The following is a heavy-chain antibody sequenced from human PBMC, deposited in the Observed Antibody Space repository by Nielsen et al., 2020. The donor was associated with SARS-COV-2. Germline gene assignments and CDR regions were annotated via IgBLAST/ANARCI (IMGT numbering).Heavy chain of an antibody. V-gene: IGHV1-3*01. J-gene: IGHJ6*03. D-gene: IGHD1-14*01. CDR1: GYTFTTHA. Sequence: ASVKVSCKASGYTFTTHAMYWVRQAPGQRLEWMGWINAGTGNTKYSQNFQGRVTITRDTSATTDYMELSSLRFEDTAVYYCARKANYYYYMDVWGKGTTVTVSS. CDR2: INAGTGNT. CDR3: ARKANYYYYMDV.